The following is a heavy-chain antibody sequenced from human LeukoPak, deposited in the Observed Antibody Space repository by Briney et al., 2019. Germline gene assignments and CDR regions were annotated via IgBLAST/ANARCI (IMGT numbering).Heavy chain of an antibody. D-gene: IGHD6-13*01. Sequence: TSETLSLTCAVYGVSFSGYYWSWIRQPPGKGLEWIGEINHSGSTNYNPSLKSRVTISVDTSKNQFSLKLSSVTAADTAVYYCARVTEQLVRGAFDIWGQGTMVTVSS. V-gene: IGHV4-34*01. CDR3: ARVTEQLVRGAFDI. CDR1: GVSFSGYY. J-gene: IGHJ3*02. CDR2: INHSGST.